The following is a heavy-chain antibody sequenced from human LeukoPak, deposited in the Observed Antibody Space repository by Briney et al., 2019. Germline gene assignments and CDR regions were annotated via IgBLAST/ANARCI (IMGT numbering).Heavy chain of an antibody. CDR1: GYTFTSYY. CDR2: INPSGGST. V-gene: IGHV1-46*01. D-gene: IGHD5-24*01. CDR3: ARDRRGDGYNKYYYYMDV. J-gene: IGHJ6*03. Sequence: ASVKVSCKASGYTFTSYYMHWVRQAPGQGLEWMGIINPSGGSTSYAQKFQGRVTMTRDMSTSTVYMELGSLRSEDTAVYYRARDRRGDGYNKYYYYMDVWGKGTTVTVSS.